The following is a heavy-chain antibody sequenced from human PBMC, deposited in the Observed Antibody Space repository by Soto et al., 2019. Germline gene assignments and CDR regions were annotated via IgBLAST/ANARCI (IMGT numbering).Heavy chain of an antibody. V-gene: IGHV4-61*01. Sequence: QVQLQESGPGLVKPSETLSLTCTVSGGSVSSGSYYWSWIRQPPGKGLEWIGYIYYSGRTNYNPSLKSRVTLSVDTSKNQVSLKLSSVTAADTAVYYCASAYCGGDCYSISEDYWGQGTLVTVSS. D-gene: IGHD2-21*02. J-gene: IGHJ4*02. CDR3: ASAYCGGDCYSISEDY. CDR1: GGSVSSGSYY. CDR2: IYYSGRT.